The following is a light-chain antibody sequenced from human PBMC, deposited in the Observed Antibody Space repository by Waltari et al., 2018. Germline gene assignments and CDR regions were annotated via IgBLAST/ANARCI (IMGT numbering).Light chain of an antibody. CDR2: TAS. V-gene: IGKV1-27*01. J-gene: IGKJ1*01. CDR3: QKYNSAPWT. CDR1: QGISNY. Sequence: DIQMTQSPSSLPASVGYRVTIPCRASQGISNYLAWYQQKPGKVPKLLSYTASTLESGVPSRFSGSGSGTDFTLTISSLQPEDVATYYCQKYNSAPWTFGQGTKVEIK.